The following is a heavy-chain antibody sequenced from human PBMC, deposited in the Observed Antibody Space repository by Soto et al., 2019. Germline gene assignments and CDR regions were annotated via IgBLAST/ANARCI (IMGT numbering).Heavy chain of an antibody. Sequence: ASVKVSCKSSGYSFTSYYLHCVRQAPGQGLEWMGVLNPVGGGATYAQKFQGRVTMTRDTSTPTVYMELSSLRSEDTAMYYCARGYSRQPREYWGQGTLVTVSS. J-gene: IGHJ4*02. V-gene: IGHV1-46*01. D-gene: IGHD5-12*01. CDR3: ARGYSRQPREY. CDR2: LNPVGGGA. CDR1: GYSFTSYY.